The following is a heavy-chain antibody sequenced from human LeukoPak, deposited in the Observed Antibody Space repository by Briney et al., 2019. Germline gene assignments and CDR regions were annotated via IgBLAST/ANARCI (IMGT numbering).Heavy chain of an antibody. D-gene: IGHD2-2*01. V-gene: IGHV4-38-2*02. CDR3: ARGPGAVPAAI. J-gene: IGHJ4*02. CDR2: IYHSGST. Sequence: SETLSLTCTVSGYSISSGYYWGWIRQPPGKGLEWIGSIYHSGSTYYNPSLKSRVTISVDTSKNQFSLKLSSLTAADTAIYYCARGPGAVPAAIWGQGTLVTVSS. CDR1: GYSISSGYY.